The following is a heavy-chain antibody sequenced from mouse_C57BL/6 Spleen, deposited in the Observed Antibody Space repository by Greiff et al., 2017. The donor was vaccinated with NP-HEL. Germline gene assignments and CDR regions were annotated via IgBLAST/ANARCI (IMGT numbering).Heavy chain of an antibody. CDR1: GYTFTSYG. V-gene: IGHV1-81*01. J-gene: IGHJ4*01. D-gene: IGHD2-4*01. CDR2: IYPRSGNT. CDR3: AKPITGEYYYAMDY. Sequence: VQLQESGAELARPGASVKLSCKASGYTFTSYGISWVKQRTGQGLEWIGEIYPRSGNTYYNEKFKGKATLTADKSSSTAYMELRSLTSEDSAVYFCAKPITGEYYYAMDYWGQGTSVTVSS.